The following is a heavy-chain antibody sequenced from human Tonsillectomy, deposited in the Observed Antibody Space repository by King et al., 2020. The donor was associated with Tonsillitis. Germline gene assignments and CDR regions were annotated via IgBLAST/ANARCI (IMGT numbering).Heavy chain of an antibody. V-gene: IGHV3-64*01. D-gene: IGHD3-9*01. CDR3: ARGGYYDILTGYYAPFDY. Sequence: DVQLVESGGGLVQPGGSLRLSCAASGFTFSSYAIHWVRQAPGKGLEYVSAISSNGGSTYYANSVKGRFTISRDNSKNTLYLQMGSLRAEDMAVYYCARGGYYDILTGYYAPFDYWGQGTLVTVSS. CDR2: ISSNGGST. J-gene: IGHJ4*02. CDR1: GFTFSSYA.